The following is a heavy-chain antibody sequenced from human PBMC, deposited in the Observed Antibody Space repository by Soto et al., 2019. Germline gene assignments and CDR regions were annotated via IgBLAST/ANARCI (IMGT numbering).Heavy chain of an antibody. CDR1: GGSISSYY. V-gene: IGHV4-59*01. J-gene: IGHJ5*02. CDR3: AREDGSGNNWLDP. CDR2: IYYSGST. Sequence: SETLSLTCTVSGGSISSYYWSWIRQPPGKGLEWIGYIYYSGSTNYNPSLKSRVTISVDTSKNQFSLKLSSVTAADTAVYYCAREDGSGNNWLDPWGQGTLVTVYS. D-gene: IGHD3-10*01.